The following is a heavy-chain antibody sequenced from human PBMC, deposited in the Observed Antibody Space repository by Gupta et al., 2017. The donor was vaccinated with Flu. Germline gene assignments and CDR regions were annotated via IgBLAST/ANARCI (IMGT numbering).Heavy chain of an antibody. CDR3: ARAERFCSSSDCPY. J-gene: IGHJ4*02. Sequence: SGHYWNWIRQPPGKGLEWMGEINHSASTDYPPSLKSRVTLSRDTSKNQFSLKLSSVTAADTAVYYGARAERFCSSSDCPYWGQGSRVTVSA. D-gene: IGHD2-2*01. CDR1: SGHY. V-gene: IGHV4-34*01. CDR2: INHSAST.